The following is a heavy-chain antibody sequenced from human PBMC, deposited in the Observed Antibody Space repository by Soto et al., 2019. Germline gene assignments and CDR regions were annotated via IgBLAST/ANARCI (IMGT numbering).Heavy chain of an antibody. D-gene: IGHD4-4*01. J-gene: IGHJ4*02. V-gene: IGHV3-NL1*01. CDR3: ARDWRGYSDYFDY. CDR2: IYSGGST. Sequence: GGSLRLSCAASGFTFSSYGMHWVRQAPGKGLEWVAVIYSGGSTYYADSVKGRFTISRDNSKNTLYLQMNSLRVEDTAVYYCARDWRGYSDYFDYWGQGTLVTVSS. CDR1: GFTFSSYG.